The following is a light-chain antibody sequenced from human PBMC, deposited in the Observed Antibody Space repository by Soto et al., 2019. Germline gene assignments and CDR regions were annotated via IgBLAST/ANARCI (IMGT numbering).Light chain of an antibody. Sequence: DIQMTQSPSTLSASVGDRVTITCRASLSIGNKLAWYQQKPGKAPKLLIYDASSLESGVPSRFSGSGSGTEFTLTISSLQPDDFAIYYCQQYHNYWTFGQGTNVDI. CDR1: LSIGNK. CDR2: DAS. CDR3: QQYHNYWT. J-gene: IGKJ1*01. V-gene: IGKV1-5*01.